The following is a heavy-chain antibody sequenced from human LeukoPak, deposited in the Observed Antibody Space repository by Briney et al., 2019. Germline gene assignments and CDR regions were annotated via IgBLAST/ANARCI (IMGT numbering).Heavy chain of an antibody. D-gene: IGHD1-26*01. Sequence: GGSLRLSCAASGFTFSSYAISWVRQAPGQGLEWMGGIIPIFGTANYAQKFQGRVTITADESTSTAYMELSSLRSEDTAVYYCARGPIALATTSWFDPWGQGTLVTVPS. CDR1: GFTFSSYA. V-gene: IGHV1-69*01. CDR2: IIPIFGTA. J-gene: IGHJ5*02. CDR3: ARGPIALATTSWFDP.